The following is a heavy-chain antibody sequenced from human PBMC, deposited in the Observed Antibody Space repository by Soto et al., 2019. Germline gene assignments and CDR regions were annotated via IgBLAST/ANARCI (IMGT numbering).Heavy chain of an antibody. CDR3: AKDLIWFGELWDWFDP. D-gene: IGHD3-10*01. CDR1: GFTFSSYA. J-gene: IGHJ5*02. CDR2: ISGSGGST. V-gene: IGHV3-23*01. Sequence: GGSLRLSCAASGFTFSSYAMSWVRQAPGKGLEWVSAISGSGGSTYYADSVKGRFTISRDNSKNTLYLQMNSLRAEDTAVYYCAKDLIWFGELWDWFDPWGQGTLVTVSS.